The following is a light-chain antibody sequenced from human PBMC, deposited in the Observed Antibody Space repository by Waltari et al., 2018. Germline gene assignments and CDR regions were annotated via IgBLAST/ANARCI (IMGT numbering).Light chain of an antibody. CDR3: SSYTSSRTPV. CDR1: SSDIGGYHY. Sequence: QPALTQPASVSGFPGQSITISCSGTSSDIGGYHYVSWYQQYPGKAPKLMIYDVNKRPSGVSSRFSGSKSGNTASLTISGLQTEDEAIYYCSSYTSSRTPVIGGGTKVTVL. J-gene: IGLJ2*01. V-gene: IGLV2-14*03. CDR2: DVN.